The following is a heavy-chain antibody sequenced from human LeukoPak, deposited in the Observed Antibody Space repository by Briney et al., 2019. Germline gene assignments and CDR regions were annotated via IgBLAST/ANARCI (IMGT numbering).Heavy chain of an antibody. CDR3: VRARCSGGSCYFFDS. CDR1: GFTFSGYY. J-gene: IGHJ4*02. D-gene: IGHD2-15*01. V-gene: IGHV1-46*01. Sequence: ASVKVSCKASGFTFSGYYIHWVRQAPGQGLEWMGIINPNGGSTRYAQKFQGRVTMTRDMSTSTIYMEPSSLRSEDTALFYCVRARCSGGSCYFFDSWGQGTLVTVSS. CDR2: INPNGGST.